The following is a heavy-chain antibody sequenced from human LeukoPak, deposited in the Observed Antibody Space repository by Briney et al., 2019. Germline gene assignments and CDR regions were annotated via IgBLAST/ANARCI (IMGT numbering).Heavy chain of an antibody. Sequence: GGSLRLSCVASGFSLSGYWMYWVRQAPGKGLMYISRNNGDGSTTNYADVVKGRFTMSRDNVKNTLYLQLNSLRVEDTAVYYCARDPRNVGLAPWGQGTLVTVSS. V-gene: IGHV3-74*01. CDR3: ARDPRNVGLAP. CDR2: NNGDGSTT. J-gene: IGHJ5*02. CDR1: GFSLSGYW. D-gene: IGHD2-15*01.